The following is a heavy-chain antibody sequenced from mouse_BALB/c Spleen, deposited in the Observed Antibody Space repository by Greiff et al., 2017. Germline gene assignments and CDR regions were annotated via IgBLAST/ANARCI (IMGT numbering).Heavy chain of an antibody. D-gene: IGHD1-1*01. Sequence: QVQLKQSGPELVKPGASVRISCKASGYTFTSYYIHWVKQRPGQGLEWIGWIYPGNVNTKYNEKFKGKATLTADKSSSTAYMQLSSLTSEDSAVYFCARYYGSSYGFAYWGQGTLVTVSA. CDR1: GYTFTSYY. CDR3: ARYYGSSYGFAY. J-gene: IGHJ3*01. V-gene: IGHV1S56*01. CDR2: IYPGNVNT.